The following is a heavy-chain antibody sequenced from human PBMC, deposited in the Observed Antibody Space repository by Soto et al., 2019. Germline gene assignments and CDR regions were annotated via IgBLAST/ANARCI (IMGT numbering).Heavy chain of an antibody. J-gene: IGHJ5*02. CDR3: AKSGSSGWYGWFDP. V-gene: IGHV2-5*01. CDR1: GFSLRISGVG. D-gene: IGHD6-19*01. Sequence: GSGPTLVNPIQTLTLTCIFSGFSLRISGVGVGWIRQPPGKALEWLGFIYWNDDKRYSPSLKSRLTITKDTSKNQVVLTMTNMDPVDTATYYCAKSGSSGWYGWFDPWGQGTLVTVSS. CDR2: IYWNDDK.